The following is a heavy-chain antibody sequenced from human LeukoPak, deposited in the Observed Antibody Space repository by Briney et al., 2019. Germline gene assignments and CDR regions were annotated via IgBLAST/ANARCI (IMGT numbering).Heavy chain of an antibody. Sequence: ASETLSLTCTVSGGSISSYYWSWIRQPPGKGLEWIGEINHSGSTNYNPSLKSRVTISVDTSKNQFSLKLSSVTAADTAVYYCARHSPSDAFDIWGQGTMVTVSS. J-gene: IGHJ3*02. D-gene: IGHD2-15*01. V-gene: IGHV4-34*01. CDR2: INHSGST. CDR1: GGSISSYY. CDR3: ARHSPSDAFDI.